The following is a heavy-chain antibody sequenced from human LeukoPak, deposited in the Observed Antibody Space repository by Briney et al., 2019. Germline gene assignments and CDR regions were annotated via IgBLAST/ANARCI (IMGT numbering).Heavy chain of an antibody. CDR3: AKWGDFDILTGYYVSDF. Sequence: GASLRLSCVASGFTFSNYAMSWVRQAPGKRLEWVSAVTGRSGSTYYADSVKGRFTISRDNSRNTLFLQMNSLGAEDTAIYYCAKWGDFDILTGYYVSDFWGQGTLVTVSS. J-gene: IGHJ4*02. CDR2: VTGRSGST. D-gene: IGHD3-9*01. CDR1: GFTFSNYA. V-gene: IGHV3-23*01.